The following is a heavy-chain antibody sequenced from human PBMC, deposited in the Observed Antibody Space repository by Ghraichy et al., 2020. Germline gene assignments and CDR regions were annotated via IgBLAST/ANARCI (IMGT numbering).Heavy chain of an antibody. CDR3: ASPNPAYCGGDCYSSYYFGMDV. CDR2: INYSGGT. CDR1: GGSVTSDTNY. V-gene: IGHV4-61*01. Sequence: SETLSLTCSVSGGSVTSDTNYWNWIRQPPGKGLEWIGYINYSGGTNYNPSLKSRVAISVDTSKNQFSLRLSSVTAADTAVYYCASPNPAYCGGDCYSSYYFGMDVWGQGTTVTVSS. D-gene: IGHD2-21*02. J-gene: IGHJ6*02.